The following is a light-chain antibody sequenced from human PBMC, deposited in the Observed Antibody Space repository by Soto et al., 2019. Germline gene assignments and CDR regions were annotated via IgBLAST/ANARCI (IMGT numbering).Light chain of an antibody. V-gene: IGKV1-9*01. Sequence: IQFTQSPSSLSASVGDRVTITCRASQGISSYLGWYQQKPGKAPKLLIYAASTLQSGVPSRFSGSGSGTDFTLTISCLQSEDFATYYCQQYYSYPRTFGQGTKV. J-gene: IGKJ1*01. CDR2: AAS. CDR3: QQYYSYPRT. CDR1: QGISSY.